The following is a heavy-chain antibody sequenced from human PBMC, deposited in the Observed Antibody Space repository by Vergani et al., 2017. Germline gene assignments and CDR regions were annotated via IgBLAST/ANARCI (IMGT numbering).Heavy chain of an antibody. CDR3: ARDFAGECNSDRCYTGGL. CDR1: GYTFTAYG. CDR2: ITAYNGDP. D-gene: IGHD2/OR15-2a*01. J-gene: IGHJ4*02. V-gene: IGHV1-18*01. Sequence: QVQLVQSGAEMKKPGASVKVSCKASGYTFTAYGISWVRQAPGQGLEWLGWITAYNGDPKYTRRLQDRITLTTAPSTATVYLERRSLRSDDTAVYYCARDFAGECNSDRCYTGGLWGQGTLVTVSS.